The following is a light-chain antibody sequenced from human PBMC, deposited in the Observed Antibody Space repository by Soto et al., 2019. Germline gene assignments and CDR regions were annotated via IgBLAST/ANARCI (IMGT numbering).Light chain of an antibody. CDR1: SSNIGSNT. V-gene: IGLV1-44*01. CDR3: AAWDDSLNRLP. J-gene: IGLJ2*01. Sequence: QSVLTQPPSASGTPGQRVTISCSGSSSNIGSNTVNWYQQLPGTAPKLLIYSNNQRPSGVPDRFSGSKSGTSASLAISGLQSEDEADYYCAAWDDSLNRLPFGGGTKLPVL. CDR2: SNN.